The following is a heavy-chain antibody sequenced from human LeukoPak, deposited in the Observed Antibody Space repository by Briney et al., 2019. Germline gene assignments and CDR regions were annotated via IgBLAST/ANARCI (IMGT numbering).Heavy chain of an antibody. J-gene: IGHJ5*02. CDR1: GYSISSGYY. Sequence: PSETLSLTCSVSGYSISSGYYWGWIRQPPGKGLEWIGSIYHSGSTYYNPSLKSRVTISVDTSKNQFSLKLSSVTAADTAVYYCAREGDSNSVGWFDPWGQGTLVTVSS. V-gene: IGHV4-38-2*02. CDR3: AREGDSNSVGWFDP. CDR2: IYHSGST. D-gene: IGHD6-13*01.